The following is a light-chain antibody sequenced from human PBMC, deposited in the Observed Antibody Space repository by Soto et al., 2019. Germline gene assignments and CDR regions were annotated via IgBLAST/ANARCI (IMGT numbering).Light chain of an antibody. CDR2: EVS. J-gene: IGLJ2*01. CDR3: SSWTSSTTQV. CDR1: SNDVGGYNY. Sequence: QSALTQPASVSGSPGQSITISCTGTSNDVGGYNYVSWYQQHPGKAPKLVIYEVSHRPSGISDRFSGSKSGNTASLTISGLQAEDEADYYCSSWTSSTTQVLGGGTKLTVL. V-gene: IGLV2-14*01.